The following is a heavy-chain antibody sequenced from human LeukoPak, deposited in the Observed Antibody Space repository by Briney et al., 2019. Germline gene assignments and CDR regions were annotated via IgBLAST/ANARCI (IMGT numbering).Heavy chain of an antibody. CDR2: INPKSGGT. Sequence: ASVKVSCKASGYSFTDYYMHWVRQAPGQGPEWMGWINPKSGGTEYAQKFHGRVTMTRDTSITTAYMELSGLKFDDTAVYYCARDAMSDYWGQGTLATVSS. J-gene: IGHJ4*02. D-gene: IGHD2-2*01. CDR3: ARDAMSDY. CDR1: GYSFTDYY. V-gene: IGHV1-2*02.